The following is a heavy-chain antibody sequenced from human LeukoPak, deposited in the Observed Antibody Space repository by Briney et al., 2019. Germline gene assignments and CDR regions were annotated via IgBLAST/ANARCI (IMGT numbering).Heavy chain of an antibody. V-gene: IGHV3-7*01. CDR2: IKQDGSDK. D-gene: IGHD5-12*01. CDR1: GFTFSSHW. Sequence: PGGSLRLSCGACGFTFSSHWMSWVRQAPGKGLEWVANIKQDGSDKYYVDSVKGRFTNSRDNAKNSLYLQMNSLRVEDTAVYYCARCYSGYDLEEYWGQGTLVTVSS. J-gene: IGHJ4*02. CDR3: ARCYSGYDLEEY.